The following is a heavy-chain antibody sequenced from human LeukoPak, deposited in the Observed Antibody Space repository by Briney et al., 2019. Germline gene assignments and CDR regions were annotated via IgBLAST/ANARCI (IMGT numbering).Heavy chain of an antibody. CDR1: GASLSSYY. CDR3: ERHVYYYYGIDV. CDR2: SYYSGST. V-gene: IGHV4-59*08. Sequence: SETLSLTCTVSGASLSSYYWSWIRQPPGKGLEWIGYSYYSGSTKYNPSLKSRVTIPADTSKNQFSLNLNSVTGAATAVYYCERHVYYYYGIDVWGQGTTVSVSS. J-gene: IGHJ6*02.